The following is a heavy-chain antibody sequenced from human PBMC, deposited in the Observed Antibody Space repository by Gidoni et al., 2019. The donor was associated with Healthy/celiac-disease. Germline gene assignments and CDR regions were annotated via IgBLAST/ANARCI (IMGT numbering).Heavy chain of an antibody. V-gene: IGHV3-33*01. Sequence: QVQLVESGGGVVQPGRSLRLSCAASGFTFSSYGMHWVRQAPGKGLEWVAVIWYDGSNKYYADSVKGRFTISRDNSKNTLYLQMNNLRAEDTAVYYCARDRNDFWSGFRYGMDVWGQGTTVTVSS. D-gene: IGHD3-3*01. J-gene: IGHJ6*02. CDR1: GFTFSSYG. CDR3: ARDRNDFWSGFRYGMDV. CDR2: IWYDGSNK.